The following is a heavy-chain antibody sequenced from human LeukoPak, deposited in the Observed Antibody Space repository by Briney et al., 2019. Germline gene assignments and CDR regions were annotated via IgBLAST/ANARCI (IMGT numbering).Heavy chain of an antibody. J-gene: IGHJ3*01. Sequence: LRLSCAASGFTVSSNYMSWVRQPPGKGLEWIGYIYYSGSTYYNPSLKSRVAISVDTSKNQFSLKLSSVTAADTAVYYCARRGIRLPAANRWGQGTMVTVSS. CDR3: ARRGIRLPAANR. V-gene: IGHV4-30-4*08. D-gene: IGHD2-2*01. CDR1: GFTVSSNY. CDR2: IYYSGST.